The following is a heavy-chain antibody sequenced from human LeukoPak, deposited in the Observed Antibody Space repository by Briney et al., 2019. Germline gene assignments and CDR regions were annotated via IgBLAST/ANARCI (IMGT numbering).Heavy chain of an antibody. CDR2: IHYGGST. V-gene: IGHV4-39*01. CDR1: GGSISSSNYY. J-gene: IGHJ5*02. Sequence: SETLSLTCTVSGGSISSSNYYWGWIRQPPGKGLEWIGSIHYGGSTYYNPSLKSRVTISVDTSKNQLSLKLSSVTAADTAGYYCARQLYYDFWSGPRGWFDPWGQGTLVTVSS. CDR3: ARQLYYDFWSGPRGWFDP. D-gene: IGHD3-3*01.